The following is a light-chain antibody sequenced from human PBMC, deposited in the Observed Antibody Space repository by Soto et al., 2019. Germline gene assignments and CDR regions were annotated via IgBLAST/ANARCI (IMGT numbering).Light chain of an antibody. CDR2: LGS. J-gene: IGKJ1*01. CDR1: QRLLYNNTYDY. Sequence: EIGMTQSPPTLIVTPGDPASLSCLSSQRLLYNNTYDYLDWYLQKPGQHPQLLIYLGSNRACGVPDRFSGSGSGTDFTLNISRVEAEDAGVYYRLQPLQSWTVGQGTKGDIK. CDR3: LQPLQSWT. V-gene: IGKV2-28*01.